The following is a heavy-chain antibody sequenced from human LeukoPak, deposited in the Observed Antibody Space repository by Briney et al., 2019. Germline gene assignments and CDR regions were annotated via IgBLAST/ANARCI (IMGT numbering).Heavy chain of an antibody. CDR2: IKQDGSEK. V-gene: IGHV3-7*01. CDR3: AKEGVTTVPYFDH. CDR1: GFTYSPYW. J-gene: IGHJ4*02. D-gene: IGHD4-17*01. Sequence: GGSLRLSCAASGFTYSPYWMTWVRQGPGKGLEWVANIKQDGSEKYYVDSVKGRFTISRDNAKNTLYLQMNSLRAEDTAVYYCAKEGVTTVPYFDHWGQGTLVTVSS.